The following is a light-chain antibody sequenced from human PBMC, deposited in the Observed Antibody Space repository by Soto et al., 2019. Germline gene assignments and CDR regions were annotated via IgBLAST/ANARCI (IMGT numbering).Light chain of an antibody. J-gene: IGKJ1*01. V-gene: IGKV1-5*01. CDR3: QQYDSLPWT. CDR1: QSISDW. Sequence: DIQMNQSPSTLSASVGDRVTITCRASQSISDWLAWYQQIPGKTPKLLIFDASSLESGVPSRFSGSGSGTDFTLTISGLQPDDFATYYCQQYDSLPWTFGQGTKVDIK. CDR2: DAS.